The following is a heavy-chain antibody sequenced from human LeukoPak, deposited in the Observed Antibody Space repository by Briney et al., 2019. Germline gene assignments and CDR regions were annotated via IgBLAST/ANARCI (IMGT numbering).Heavy chain of an antibody. Sequence: PSQTLSLTCTVSGGSISSGVNYWTWIRQPAGKGLEWIGRISTSGSTNYNPSLKSRVTISVDTSKNQFSLKLSSVTAADTAVYYCARDFRGRYCSGGSCYSEADSWGQGTLVIVSS. CDR3: ARDFRGRYCSGGSCYSEADS. J-gene: IGHJ4*02. D-gene: IGHD2-15*01. V-gene: IGHV4-61*02. CDR1: GGSISSGVNY. CDR2: ISTSGST.